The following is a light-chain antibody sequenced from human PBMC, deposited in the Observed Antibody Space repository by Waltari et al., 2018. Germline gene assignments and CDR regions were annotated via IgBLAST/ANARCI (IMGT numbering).Light chain of an antibody. CDR1: HRLNYF. CDR2: AAS. V-gene: IGKV1-39*01. Sequence: DIQMTQSTSSLSASVADRFTVTCRASHRLNYFLNWYQQKPGKAPKLLIFAASRLQDGVPSRFSGTGSETDFTLTIAGLQPEDFATYFCQQSYGRPYTFGQGTKLEI. CDR3: QQSYGRPYT. J-gene: IGKJ2*01.